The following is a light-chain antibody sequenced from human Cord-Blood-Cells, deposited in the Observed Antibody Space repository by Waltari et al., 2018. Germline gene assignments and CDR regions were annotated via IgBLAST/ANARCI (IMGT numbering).Light chain of an antibody. CDR3: QQYYSTPWT. Sequence: DIVMTQSPDSLAVPLGERATITCKPSQSVLYSSNNKNYLDWYQQKPGQPPKLLIYWASTRESGVPDRFSGSGSGTDFTLTISSLQAEDVAVYYCQQYYSTPWTFGQGTKVEIK. V-gene: IGKV4-1*01. J-gene: IGKJ1*01. CDR2: WAS. CDR1: QSVLYSSNNKNY.